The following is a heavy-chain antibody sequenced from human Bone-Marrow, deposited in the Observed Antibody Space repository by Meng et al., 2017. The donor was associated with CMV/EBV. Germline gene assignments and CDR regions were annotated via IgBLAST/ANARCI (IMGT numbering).Heavy chain of an antibody. CDR3: AHRPTETYYDFWSGPDGGYFDY. Sequence: SGPTLVKPTQTLTLTCTFPGFSLSTSGVGVGWIRQPPGKALEWLALIYWNDDKRYSPSLKSRLTITKDTSKNQVVLTMTNMDPVDTATYYCAHRPTETYYDFWSGPDGGYFDYWGQGTLVTVSS. CDR2: IYWNDDK. CDR1: GFSLSTSGVG. J-gene: IGHJ4*02. V-gene: IGHV2-5*01. D-gene: IGHD3-3*01.